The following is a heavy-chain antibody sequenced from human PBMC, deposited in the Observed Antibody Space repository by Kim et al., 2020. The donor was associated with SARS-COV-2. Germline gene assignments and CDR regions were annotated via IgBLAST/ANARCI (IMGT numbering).Heavy chain of an antibody. CDR2: ISSSSSYT. J-gene: IGHJ6*02. CDR3: ARDGPGYSSSWGLPFYYYYGMDV. V-gene: IGHV3-11*06. CDR1: GFTFSDYY. Sequence: GGSLRLSCAASGFTFSDYYMSWIRQAPGKGLEWFSYISSSSSYTNYADSVKGRFTISRDNAKNSLYLQMNSLRAEDTAVYYCARDGPGYSSSWGLPFYYYYGMDVWGQGTTVTVSS. D-gene: IGHD6-13*01.